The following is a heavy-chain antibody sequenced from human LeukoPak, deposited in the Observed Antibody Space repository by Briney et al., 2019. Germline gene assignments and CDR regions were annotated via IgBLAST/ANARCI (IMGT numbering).Heavy chain of an antibody. J-gene: IGHJ4*02. V-gene: IGHV3-53*01. D-gene: IGHD4-17*01. CDR1: GFTVSSNY. CDR3: ARGDPYGDYVDY. Sequence: GGSLRLSCVASGFTVSSNYMTWVRQAPGKGLEWVSVIYSNGNTYYADSVKGRFTVSRDSSKNTLYLQMHSLRADDTAVYYCARGDPYGDYVDYWGQGTLVTVSS. CDR2: IYSNGNT.